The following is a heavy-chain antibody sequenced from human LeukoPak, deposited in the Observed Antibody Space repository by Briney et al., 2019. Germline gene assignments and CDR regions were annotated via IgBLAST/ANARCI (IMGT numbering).Heavy chain of an antibody. D-gene: IGHD2-2*01. CDR1: GYSISSDYY. CDR2: IYYSGST. V-gene: IGHV4-61*01. J-gene: IGHJ3*02. CDR3: AREPPLLGSSTDDAFDI. Sequence: SETLSLTCTVSGYSISSDYYWGWIRQPPGKGLEWIGYIYYSGSTNYNPSLKSRVTISVDTSKNQFSLKLSSVTAADTAVYYCAREPPLLGSSTDDAFDIWGQGTMVTVSS.